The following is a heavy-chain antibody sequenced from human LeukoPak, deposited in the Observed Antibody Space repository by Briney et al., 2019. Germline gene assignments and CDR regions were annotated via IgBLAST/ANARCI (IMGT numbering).Heavy chain of an antibody. CDR2: INHSGST. Sequence: PSETLSLTCAVYGGSFSGYYWSWIRQPPGKGLEWIGKINHSGSTNYNPSLKSRVTISVDTSKSQFSLKLSSVTAADTAVYYCASNAEYCTNGVCYMVGYWGQGTLVTVSS. V-gene: IGHV4-34*01. D-gene: IGHD2-8*01. J-gene: IGHJ4*02. CDR3: ASNAEYCTNGVCYMVGY. CDR1: GGSFSGYY.